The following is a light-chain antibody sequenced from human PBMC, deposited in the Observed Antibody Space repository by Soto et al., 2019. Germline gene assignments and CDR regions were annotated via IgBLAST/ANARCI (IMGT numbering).Light chain of an antibody. V-gene: IGKV3-20*01. Sequence: EIVLKKSPGALSLYLGERATLSCRASQSVSSSYLAWYQQKPGQAPRLLIFGASSRATGIPDRFSGSGSGTDFTLAISRLEPEDFAIYYCQHYGSSHWTFGQGTKVDIK. CDR1: QSVSSSY. J-gene: IGKJ1*01. CDR2: GAS. CDR3: QHYGSSHWT.